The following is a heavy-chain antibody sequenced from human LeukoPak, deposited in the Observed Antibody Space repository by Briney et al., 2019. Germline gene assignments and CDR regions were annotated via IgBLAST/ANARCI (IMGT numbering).Heavy chain of an antibody. D-gene: IGHD3-10*01. CDR2: IYYSGST. Sequence: SETLSLTCTVSGGSISSYYWSWIGQPPGKGLEWIGYIYYSGSTNYNPSLKSRVTISVDTSKNQFSLKLSSVTAADAAVYYCARSRISSRDSDYWGQGTLVTVSS. V-gene: IGHV4-59*12. CDR1: GGSISSYY. J-gene: IGHJ4*02. CDR3: ARSRISSRDSDY.